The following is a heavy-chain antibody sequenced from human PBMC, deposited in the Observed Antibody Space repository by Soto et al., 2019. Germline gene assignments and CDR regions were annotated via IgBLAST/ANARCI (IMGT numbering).Heavy chain of an antibody. J-gene: IGHJ3*02. CDR2: ISSSSSYI. V-gene: IGHV3-21*01. Sequence: EVQLVESGGGLVQPGGSLRLSCAASGFTFSSYSMNWVRQAPGKGLEWVSSISSSSSYIYYADSVKGRFTISRDNAKNSLYLQMNSLRAEDTAVYYCARGNHEGNAFDIWGQGTMVTVSS. CDR1: GFTFSSYS. CDR3: ARGNHEGNAFDI. D-gene: IGHD4-4*01.